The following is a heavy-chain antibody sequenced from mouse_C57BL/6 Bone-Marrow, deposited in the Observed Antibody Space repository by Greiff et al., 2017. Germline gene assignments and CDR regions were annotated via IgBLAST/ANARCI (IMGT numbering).Heavy chain of an antibody. J-gene: IGHJ4*01. CDR2: IWSGGST. V-gene: IGHV2-2*01. CDR3: AKGEYGYHAGMDY. D-gene: IGHD2-2*01. CDR1: GFSLTSYG. Sequence: VQLQQSGPGLVQPSQSLSITCTASGFSLTSYGVHWVRQSPGKGLEWLGVIWSGGSTDYNAAFISRLSISKDNTKSQVFFKMNSLQADDTAIYYCAKGEYGYHAGMDYWGRGTSVTVSS.